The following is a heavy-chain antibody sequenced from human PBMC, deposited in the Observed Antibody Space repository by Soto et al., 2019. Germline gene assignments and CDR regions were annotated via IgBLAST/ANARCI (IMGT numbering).Heavy chain of an antibody. CDR3: AREKTSCSGGSCYPEYFQY. J-gene: IGHJ1*01. D-gene: IGHD2-15*01. CDR2: ISSSSSYI. V-gene: IGHV3-21*01. CDR1: GFIFSSYS. Sequence: GGSLRLSCAASGFIFSSYSMNWVRQAPGKGLEWVSSISSSSSYIYYADSVKGRFTISRDNAKNSLYLQMNSLRVEDTAVYYCAREKTSCSGGSCYPEYFQYWGQGTLVTVSS.